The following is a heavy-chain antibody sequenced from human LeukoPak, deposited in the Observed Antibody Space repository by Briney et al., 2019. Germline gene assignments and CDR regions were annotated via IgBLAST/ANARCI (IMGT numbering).Heavy chain of an antibody. V-gene: IGHV3-53*04. D-gene: IGHD2-21*01. CDR1: GFTVSSNY. J-gene: IGHJ5*02. CDR2: IYSGGST. Sequence: GGSLRLSCAASGFTVSSNYMSWVRQAPGKGLEWVSVIYSGGSTYYADSVKGRFTISRHNSKNTLYLQMNSLRAEDTAVYYCARADRLHGGPYLIGPWGLGTLVTVSS. CDR3: ARADRLHGGPYLIGP.